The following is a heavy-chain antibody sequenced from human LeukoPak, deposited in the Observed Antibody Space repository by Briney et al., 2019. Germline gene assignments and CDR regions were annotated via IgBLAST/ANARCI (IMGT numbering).Heavy chain of an antibody. V-gene: IGHV3-74*01. J-gene: IGHJ4*02. Sequence: GGSLRLSCAASGFTFSSYWMHWVRQAPGKGLVWVSRINSDGSSTSYADSVKGRFTISRDNAKNTLYLQMNSLRAEDTPVYYCARDIGGYSHDYWGQGTLVTVSS. CDR2: INSDGSST. D-gene: IGHD5-18*01. CDR3: ARDIGGYSHDY. CDR1: GFTFSSYW.